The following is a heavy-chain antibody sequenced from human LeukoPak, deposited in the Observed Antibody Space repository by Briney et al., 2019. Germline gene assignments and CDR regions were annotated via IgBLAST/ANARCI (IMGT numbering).Heavy chain of an antibody. Sequence: ASVKVSCKASGYTFTSYGINWVRQAPGQGLEWMGWISAYTGNTNYAQKLQGRVTMTTDTSTSTAYMELRSLTSDDTAVYYCARAVSHDSSCYDGWFDPWGQGTLVTVSS. D-gene: IGHD3-22*01. CDR3: ARAVSHDSSCYDGWFDP. CDR1: GYTFTSYG. J-gene: IGHJ5*02. V-gene: IGHV1-18*01. CDR2: ISAYTGNT.